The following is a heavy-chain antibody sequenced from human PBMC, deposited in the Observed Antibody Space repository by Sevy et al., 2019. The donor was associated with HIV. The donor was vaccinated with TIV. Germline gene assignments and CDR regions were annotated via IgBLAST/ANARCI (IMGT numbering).Heavy chain of an antibody. D-gene: IGHD3-22*01. J-gene: IGHJ4*02. CDR3: ASGPEAYYYDTARYFDY. CDR2: ISSRNTYI. V-gene: IGHV3-21*01. CDR1: GVNFNSYS. Sequence: GGSLRLSCVTSGVNFNSYSMNWVRQAPGKGLEWVSSISSRNTYIYYADSVKGRFTISRDNARNSVSLQMNSLRAEDTAIYYCASGPEAYYYDTARYFDYWGQGTLVTVSS.